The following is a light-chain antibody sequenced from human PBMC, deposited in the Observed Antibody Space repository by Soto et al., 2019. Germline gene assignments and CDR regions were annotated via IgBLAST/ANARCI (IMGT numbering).Light chain of an antibody. CDR2: DAS. J-gene: IGKJ1*01. CDR1: QSISSW. CDR3: QQLKSYPQT. V-gene: IGKV1-5*01. Sequence: DIQMTQSPSTLSASVGDRVTITCRASQSISSWLAWYQQKPGKAPKLLIYDASSLESGVPSRFSGSGSGTEFTLTISSLQPDDFATYYCQQLKSYPQTFGQGTKVDIK.